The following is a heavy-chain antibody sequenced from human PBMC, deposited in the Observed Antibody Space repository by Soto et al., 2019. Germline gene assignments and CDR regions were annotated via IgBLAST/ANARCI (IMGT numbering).Heavy chain of an antibody. J-gene: IGHJ6*03. Sequence: GGSLRLSCAASGFTFSSYGMNWVRQAPGKGLEWISFISSISSNIYYADSVKGRFTISRDNAKNSLYLQMNSLRAEDTAVYYCARLENYYYMDVWGKGTTVTVSS. CDR1: GFTFSSYG. CDR2: ISSISSNI. CDR3: ARLENYYYMDV. V-gene: IGHV3-48*01.